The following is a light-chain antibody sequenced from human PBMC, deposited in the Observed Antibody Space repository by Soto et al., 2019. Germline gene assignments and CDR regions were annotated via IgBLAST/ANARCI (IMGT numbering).Light chain of an antibody. CDR1: SSDVGSYNL. J-gene: IGLJ2*01. CDR3: CSYAGSSTHVV. Sequence: QCALTQPASVSGSPGQSITISCTGTSSDVGSYNLVSWYQQHPGKAPKLMIYEGSKRPSGVSNRFSGSKSGNTASLTISGLQAEDEADYYCCSYAGSSTHVVVGGGTKVTVL. CDR2: EGS. V-gene: IGLV2-23*01.